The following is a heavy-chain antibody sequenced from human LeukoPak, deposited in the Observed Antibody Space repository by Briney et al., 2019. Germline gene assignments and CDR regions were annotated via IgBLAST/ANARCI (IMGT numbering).Heavy chain of an antibody. J-gene: IGHJ4*02. D-gene: IGHD1-26*01. Sequence: GASVKVSCKASGYTFTGYYMHWVRQAPGQGLEWMGWVNPNSGGTNYAQKFQGRVTMTRDTSISTAYMELSRLRSDDTAVYYCARDRTHGSYYDYWGQGTLVTVSS. CDR3: ARDRTHGSYYDY. CDR2: VNPNSGGT. CDR1: GYTFTGYY. V-gene: IGHV1-2*02.